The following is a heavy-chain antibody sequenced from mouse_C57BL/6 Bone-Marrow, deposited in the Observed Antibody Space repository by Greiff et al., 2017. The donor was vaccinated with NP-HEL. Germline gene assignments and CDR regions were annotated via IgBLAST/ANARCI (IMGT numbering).Heavy chain of an antibody. J-gene: IGHJ2*01. CDR3: ARDYYGSSWDY. CDR2: IDPSDSYT. CDR1: GYTFTSYW. V-gene: IGHV1-69*01. D-gene: IGHD1-1*01. Sequence: QVQLKQPGAELVMPGASVKLSCKASGYTFTSYWMHWVKQRPGQGLEWIGEIDPSDSYTNYNQKFKGKSTLTVDKSSSTAYMRLSSLTSEDSAVYYCARDYYGSSWDYWGQGTTLTVSS.